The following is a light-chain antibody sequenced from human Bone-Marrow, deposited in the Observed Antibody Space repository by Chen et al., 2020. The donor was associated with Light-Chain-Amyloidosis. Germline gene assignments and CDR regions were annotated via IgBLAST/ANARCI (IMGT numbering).Light chain of an antibody. CDR2: GAS. CDR3: QHRGGWPPLS. CDR1: QSGSSN. J-gene: IGKJ4*01. Sequence: EIVMTQSPATLSVSPGERATLSCRASQSGSSNLAWYQQKPGQAPRLLIYGASTRATGIPARFSGSGSGTEFTLTISSMQSEDFAVYYCQHRGGWPPLSFGGGTKIEIK. V-gene: IGKV3-15*01.